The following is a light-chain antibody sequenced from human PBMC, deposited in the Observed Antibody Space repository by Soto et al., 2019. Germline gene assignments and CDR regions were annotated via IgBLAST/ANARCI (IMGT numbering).Light chain of an antibody. V-gene: IGLV1-40*01. CDR3: QSYDTSLSGWV. CDR2: GNS. Sequence: QSVLTQPPSVSGAPGQRVTISCTGSSSNIGAGYNVHWYQQLPGTAPKLLIYGNSNRPSGVPDRCSVSKSGTSASLAITGLQAEDEADYYCQSYDTSLSGWVFGGGTKVTVL. CDR1: SSNIGAGYN. J-gene: IGLJ3*02.